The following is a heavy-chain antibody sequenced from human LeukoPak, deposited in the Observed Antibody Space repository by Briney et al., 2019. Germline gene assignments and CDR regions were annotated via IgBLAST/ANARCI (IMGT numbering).Heavy chain of an antibody. Sequence: SETLSLTCTVSGGSISNYYWNWIRQPPGKGLEWIGYIYYSGSTNYNPSLKSRVTISVDTSKNQFSLRLSSVTAADTAMYYCAKYYYDNSGFYHGFDYWGQGTLVTVSS. D-gene: IGHD3-22*01. V-gene: IGHV4-59*12. CDR2: IYYSGST. CDR3: AKYYYDNSGFYHGFDY. CDR1: GGSISNYY. J-gene: IGHJ4*02.